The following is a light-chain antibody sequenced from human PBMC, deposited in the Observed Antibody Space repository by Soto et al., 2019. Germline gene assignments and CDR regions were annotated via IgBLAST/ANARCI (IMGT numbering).Light chain of an antibody. CDR2: YDS. V-gene: IGLV3-21*04. CDR1: NIGSKS. J-gene: IGLJ1*01. CDR3: QVWDSSSDHLYV. Sequence: SYELTQPPSVSVAQGKTARITCGGNNIGSKSVHWYQQKPGQAPVLVIYYDSDRPSGIPERFSGSNSGNTATLTISRVEAGDEADYYCQVWDSSSDHLYVVGTGTKVTVL.